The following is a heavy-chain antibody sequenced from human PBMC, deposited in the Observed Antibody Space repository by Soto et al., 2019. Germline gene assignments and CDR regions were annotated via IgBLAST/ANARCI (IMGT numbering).Heavy chain of an antibody. Sequence: ASVKVSCKASVYTFTSYYIHWRVPSPGQGLEWMGIINPSGGSTSYAQKFQGRVTMTRDTSTSTVYMELSSLRSEDTAVYYCVRVAGLRYSDRLLPVNYWCQGTLGTVSS. J-gene: IGHJ4*02. V-gene: IGHV1-46*03. CDR2: INPSGGST. CDR3: VRVAGLRYSDRLLPVNY. D-gene: IGHD3-9*01. CDR1: VYTFTSYY.